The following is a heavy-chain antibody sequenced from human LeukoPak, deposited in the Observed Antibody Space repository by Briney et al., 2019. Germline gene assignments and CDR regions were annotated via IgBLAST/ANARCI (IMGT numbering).Heavy chain of an antibody. CDR1: GFTFSSSA. CDR3: ASRSSGWARYYYYYYGMDV. V-gene: IGHV3-23*01. Sequence: LTGGSLRLSCAASGFTFSSSAMSWVRQVPGKGLEWVSGISASGGSTSYADSVKGRFTISRDNSKNTLYLQMNSLRAEDTAVYYCASRSSGWARYYYYYYGMDVWGQGTTVTVSS. J-gene: IGHJ6*02. CDR2: ISASGGST. D-gene: IGHD6-19*01.